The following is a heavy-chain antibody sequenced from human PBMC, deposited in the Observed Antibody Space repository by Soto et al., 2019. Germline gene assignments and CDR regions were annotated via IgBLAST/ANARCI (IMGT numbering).Heavy chain of an antibody. J-gene: IGHJ5*02. CDR1: GGSISSSSSY. D-gene: IGHD2-15*01. Sequence: QLQLQESGPGLVKPSETLSLTCTVSGGSISSSSSYWGWIRQPPGQGLEWIGSIYYDGTTYNNPSLTSRVAISVDTAKNHCSLRLSSVTAADSAVYYCVRHDMSCSGASCLNWFDPWGQGALDTVSS. V-gene: IGHV4-39*01. CDR3: VRHDMSCSGASCLNWFDP. CDR2: IYYDGTT.